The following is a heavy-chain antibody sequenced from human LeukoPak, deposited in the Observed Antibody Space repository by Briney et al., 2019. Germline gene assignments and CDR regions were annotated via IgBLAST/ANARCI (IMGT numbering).Heavy chain of an antibody. CDR3: ARNDHGYFQH. J-gene: IGHJ1*01. Sequence: ASVKVSCKASGYTFTSYLMDWVRQAPGQGLEWMGIINPNGGGTSYAQKFQGRVTMTRDTSTGTVNMELSNLRSEGTAVYYCARNDHGYFQHWGQGSLVTVSS. CDR2: INPNGGGT. CDR1: GYTFTSYL. V-gene: IGHV1-46*01.